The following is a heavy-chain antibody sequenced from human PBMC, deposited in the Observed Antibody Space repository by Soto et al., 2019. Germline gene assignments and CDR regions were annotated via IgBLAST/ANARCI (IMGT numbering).Heavy chain of an antibody. Sequence: EVQLVESGGGLVQPGGSLRLSCAASGFIFSDHHMDWVRQAPGKGLEWVGRIRNKANSYTTDYVASVKGRFTISRDDSKNSLYLQINSLKPEDRAVYYCARRITGAPPADGGDWGQGTLVTVSS. D-gene: IGHD1-20*01. V-gene: IGHV3-72*01. J-gene: IGHJ4*02. CDR3: ARRITGAPPADGGD. CDR2: IRNKANSYTT. CDR1: GFIFSDHH.